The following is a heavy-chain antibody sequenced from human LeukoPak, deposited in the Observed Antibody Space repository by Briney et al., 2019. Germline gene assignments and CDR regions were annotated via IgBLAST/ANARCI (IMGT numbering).Heavy chain of an antibody. Sequence: SETLSFTCTVSGGSISSYYWSWIRQPPGKGLEWIGYIYYSGSTNYNPSLKSRVTISVDASKNQFSLKLSSVTAADTAVYYCARSYSSSSGFWFDPWGQGTLVTVSS. D-gene: IGHD6-6*01. CDR1: GGSISSYY. CDR2: IYYSGST. J-gene: IGHJ5*02. V-gene: IGHV4-59*01. CDR3: ARSYSSSSGFWFDP.